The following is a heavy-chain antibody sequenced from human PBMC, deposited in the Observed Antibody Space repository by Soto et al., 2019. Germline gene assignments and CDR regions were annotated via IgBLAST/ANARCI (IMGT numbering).Heavy chain of an antibody. Sequence: ASVKVSCKASGYTFTSYYMHWVRQAPGQGLEWMGIINPSGGSTSYAQKFQGRVTMTRDTSTSTVYMELSSLRSEDTAVYYCARYSDNYYDSSGYYPNFDYWGQGTLVNVSS. CDR2: INPSGGST. CDR1: GYTFTSYY. V-gene: IGHV1-46*01. J-gene: IGHJ4*02. D-gene: IGHD3-22*01. CDR3: ARYSDNYYDSSGYYPNFDY.